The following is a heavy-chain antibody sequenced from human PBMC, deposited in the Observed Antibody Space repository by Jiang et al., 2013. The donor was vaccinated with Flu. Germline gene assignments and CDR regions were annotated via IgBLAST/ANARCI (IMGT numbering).Heavy chain of an antibody. Sequence: PGKGLEWVAVIWYDGSNKYYADSVKGRFTISRDNSKNTLYLQMNSLRAEDTAVYYCARGEPSITIFGVVIGYYYYMDVWGKGTTVTVSS. CDR2: IWYDGSNK. D-gene: IGHD3-3*01. J-gene: IGHJ6*03. CDR3: ARGEPSITIFGVVIGYYYYMDV. V-gene: IGHV3-33*01.